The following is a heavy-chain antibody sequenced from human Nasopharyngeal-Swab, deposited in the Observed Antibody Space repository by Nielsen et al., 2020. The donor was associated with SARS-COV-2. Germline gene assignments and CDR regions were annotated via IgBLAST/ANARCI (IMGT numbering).Heavy chain of an antibody. D-gene: IGHD3-3*01. Sequence: ESLKISCTVSGGSISSYYWSWIRQPPGKGLEWIGYIYYSGSTNYNPSLKSRVTISVDTSKNQFSLKLSSVTAADTAVYYCARGINYDFWSGYYRISYNWFDPWGQGTLVTVSS. CDR1: GGSISSYY. V-gene: IGHV4-59*01. J-gene: IGHJ5*02. CDR3: ARGINYDFWSGYYRISYNWFDP. CDR2: IYYSGST.